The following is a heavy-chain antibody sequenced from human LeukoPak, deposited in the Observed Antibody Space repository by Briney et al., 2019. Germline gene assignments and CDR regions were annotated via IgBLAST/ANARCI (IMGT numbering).Heavy chain of an antibody. J-gene: IGHJ6*02. CDR2: MNPNSGNT. CDR1: GYTFTSYD. Sequence: ASVKVSCKASGYTFTSYDINWVRQATGQGLEWMGWMNPNSGNTGYAQKFQGRVTMTRNTSISTAYMELSCLRSEDTAVYYCARVTGYYLYYYYYGIDVWGQGTTVTVS. V-gene: IGHV1-8*01. CDR3: ARVTGYYLYYYYYGIDV. D-gene: IGHD3-9*01.